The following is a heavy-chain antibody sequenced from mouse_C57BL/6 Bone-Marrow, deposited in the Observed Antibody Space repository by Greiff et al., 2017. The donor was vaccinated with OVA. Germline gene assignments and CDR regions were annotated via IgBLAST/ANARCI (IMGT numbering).Heavy chain of an antibody. CDR2: ISGGGGNT. CDR3: ARHFPGMYYAMYD. Sequence: EVHLVESGGGLVKPGGSLKLSCAASGFTFSSYTMSWVRQTPEKRLEWVATISGGGGNTYYPDSVTGRFTLSRDNAKNTLYLQMSSLRSEDTALYYCARHFPGMYYAMYDWGQGTSVTVSS. V-gene: IGHV5-9*01. CDR1: GFTFSSYT. J-gene: IGHJ4*01.